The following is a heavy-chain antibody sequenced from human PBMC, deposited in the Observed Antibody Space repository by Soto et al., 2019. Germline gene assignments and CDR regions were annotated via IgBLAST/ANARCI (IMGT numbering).Heavy chain of an antibody. J-gene: IGHJ3*02. CDR2: IYHSGST. CDR3: ARDGGYCSGGSCYGDAFDI. Sequence: QLQLQECGSGLVKPSQTLSLTCAVSGGSISSDGYSWSWIRQPPGKGLEWIGYIYHSGSTYYNPSLKSRVPISLDRSKNQFSLKVSSVTAADTAVYYCARDGGYCSGGSCYGDAFDIWGQGTMVTVSS. V-gene: IGHV4-30-2*01. D-gene: IGHD2-15*01. CDR1: GGSISSDGYS.